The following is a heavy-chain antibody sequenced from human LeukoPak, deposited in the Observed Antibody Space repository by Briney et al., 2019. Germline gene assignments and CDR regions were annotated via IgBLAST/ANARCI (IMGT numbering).Heavy chain of an antibody. CDR1: GFTFNTYT. D-gene: IGHD2-15*01. CDR2: ITASSTAI. V-gene: IGHV3-21*01. CDR3: AKDQGVNFFDY. Sequence: PGGSLRLSCAASGFTFNTYTMNWVRQAPGKGLEWVSSITASSTAIYSADSVKGRFTISRDNSKNTLYLQMNSLRAEDTAVYYCAKDQGVNFFDYWGQGTLVTVSS. J-gene: IGHJ4*02.